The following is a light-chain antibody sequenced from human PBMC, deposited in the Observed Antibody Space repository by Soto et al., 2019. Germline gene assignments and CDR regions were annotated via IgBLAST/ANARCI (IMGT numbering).Light chain of an antibody. V-gene: IGLV2-23*02. CDR2: EVN. CDR3: CSYADVTTYV. CDR1: SNDVGSYDL. J-gene: IGLJ1*01. Sequence: QSALTQPASVSGPPGQSITISCTGTSNDVGSYDLVSWYQQHPGKAPKLIIYEVNKRPSGFSHRFSGSKSGNTASLTISGLQAEDEADYYCCSYADVTTYVFGTGTKVTVL.